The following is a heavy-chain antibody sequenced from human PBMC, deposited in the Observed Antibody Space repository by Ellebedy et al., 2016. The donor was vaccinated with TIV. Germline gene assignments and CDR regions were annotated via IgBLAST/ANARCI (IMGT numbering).Heavy chain of an antibody. V-gene: IGHV3-49*04. Sequence: GGSLRLSCAASGFTFSSNWMSWVRQAPGKGLEWVGFIRSKGYGGTTEYVASVKGRFTISRDDSKSIAYLQMNSLKTEDTAVYYCTRVVAGTPDYWGQGTLVTVSS. CDR1: GFTFSSNW. D-gene: IGHD6-19*01. J-gene: IGHJ4*02. CDR2: IRSKGYGGTT. CDR3: TRVVAGTPDY.